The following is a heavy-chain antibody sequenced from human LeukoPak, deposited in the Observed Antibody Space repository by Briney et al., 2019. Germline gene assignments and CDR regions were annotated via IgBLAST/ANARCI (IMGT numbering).Heavy chain of an antibody. CDR3: ASSDSSGYIGYFDY. J-gene: IGHJ4*02. Sequence: SETLSLTCTVSGGSISSYYWSWIRQPPGKGLEWIGYIYYSGSTNYNPSLKSRVTISVDTSKNQFSLKLSSVTAADTAVYYCASSDSSGYIGYFDYWGQGTLVTVSS. CDR2: IYYSGST. D-gene: IGHD3-22*01. CDR1: GGSISSYY. V-gene: IGHV4-59*01.